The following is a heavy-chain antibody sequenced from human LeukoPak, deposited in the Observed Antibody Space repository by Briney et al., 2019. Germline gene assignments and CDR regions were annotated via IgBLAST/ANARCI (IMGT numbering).Heavy chain of an antibody. D-gene: IGHD6-13*01. CDR1: GYTFTGYY. Sequence: ASVKVSCKASGYTFTGYYMHWARQAPGQGLEWMGWINPNSGGTNYAQKFQGRVTMTRDTSISTAYMELSRLRSDDTAVYYCARDRGAAAGTNWFDPWGQGTLVTVSS. V-gene: IGHV1-2*02. J-gene: IGHJ5*02. CDR2: INPNSGGT. CDR3: ARDRGAAAGTNWFDP.